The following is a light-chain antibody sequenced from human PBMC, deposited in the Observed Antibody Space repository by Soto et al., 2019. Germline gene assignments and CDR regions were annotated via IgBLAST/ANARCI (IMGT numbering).Light chain of an antibody. J-gene: IGLJ2*01. CDR2: EVS. Sequence: QSVLTQPASVSGSPGQSITISYTGTNSDIGGYNYVSWYQQHPGKAPKLMICEVSNRPSGVSNRFSGSKSGNTASLTISGLQAEDEADYYCSSYTSSSTLVVFGGGTKLTVL. CDR3: SSYTSSSTLVV. CDR1: NSDIGGYNY. V-gene: IGLV2-14*01.